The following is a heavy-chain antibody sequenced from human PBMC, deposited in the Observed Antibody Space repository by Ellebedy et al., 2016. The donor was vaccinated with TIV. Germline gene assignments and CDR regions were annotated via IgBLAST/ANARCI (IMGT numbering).Heavy chain of an antibody. CDR3: ARSPIATRLIDF. V-gene: IGHV6-1*01. CDR1: GDNVSSNRAA. D-gene: IGHD6-6*01. Sequence: SQTLPLTCAISGDNVSSNRAAWNWIRQSPSRGLEWLGRTYYMSKWYNDYALSVTGRMTISPDTSKNQFSLQLSSVTPGDTAIYYCARSPIATRLIDFWGQGTLVSVSS. J-gene: IGHJ4*02. CDR2: TYYMSKWYN.